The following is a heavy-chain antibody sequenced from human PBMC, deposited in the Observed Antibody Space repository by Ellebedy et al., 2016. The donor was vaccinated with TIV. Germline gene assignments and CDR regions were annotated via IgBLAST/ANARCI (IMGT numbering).Heavy chain of an antibody. V-gene: IGHV3-30*02. D-gene: IGHD6-13*01. CDR1: GFTFSNYG. J-gene: IGHJ6*02. CDR2: IQYHGTDT. Sequence: PGGSLRLSCAASGFTFSNYGMHWVRQAPGKGLEWVSFIQYHGTDTYFADLVKGRFTISRDNSKNTLYLQMNILRTEDPAVLYCAKDDSSTWYEGGMDVWGQGTTVTVSS. CDR3: AKDDSSTWYEGGMDV.